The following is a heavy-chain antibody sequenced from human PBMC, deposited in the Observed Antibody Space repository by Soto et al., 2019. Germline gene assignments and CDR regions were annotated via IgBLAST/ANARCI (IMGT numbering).Heavy chain of an antibody. D-gene: IGHD3-10*01. CDR2: INHSGST. Sequence: SETQSLTCAVYGGSFRGYDLSWIRQPPGKGLEWIGEINHSGSTNYNPSLKSRVTISVDTSKNQFSLKLSSVTAADTAVYYCASQFFTYYYGSGSYYKYYYYGMDVWGQGTTVTVSS. V-gene: IGHV4-34*01. CDR3: ASQFFTYYYGSGSYYKYYYYGMDV. J-gene: IGHJ6*02. CDR1: GGSFRGYD.